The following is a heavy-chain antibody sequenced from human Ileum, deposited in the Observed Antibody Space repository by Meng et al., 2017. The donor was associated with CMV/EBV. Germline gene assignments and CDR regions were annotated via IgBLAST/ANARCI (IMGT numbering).Heavy chain of an antibody. CDR3: ARDPNGDYVGAFDI. V-gene: IGHV3-23*01. J-gene: IGHJ3*02. D-gene: IGHD2-8*01. CDR2: IFVSGDRP. CDR1: GFTLNNYA. Sequence: LRLSCARSGFTLNNYAMTWVRQPPGKGLEWVASIFVSGDRPHYADSVQGRFTISRDNSKNTLFLQMNNLRTEDTAIYYCARDPNGDYVGAFDIWGQRTMVTVSS.